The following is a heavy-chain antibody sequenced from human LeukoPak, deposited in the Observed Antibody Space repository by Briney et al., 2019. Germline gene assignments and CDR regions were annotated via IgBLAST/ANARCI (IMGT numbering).Heavy chain of an antibody. J-gene: IGHJ4*02. CDR2: ISYDGSNK. CDR1: GFTFSSYA. V-gene: IGHV3-30-3*01. CDR3: ARSDYFDY. Sequence: GRSLRLSCAAYGFTFSSYAMHWVRQAPGKGLEWVAVISYDGSNKYYADSVKGRFTISRDNSKNTLYLQMNSLRAEDTAVYYCARSDYFDYWGQGTLVTVSS.